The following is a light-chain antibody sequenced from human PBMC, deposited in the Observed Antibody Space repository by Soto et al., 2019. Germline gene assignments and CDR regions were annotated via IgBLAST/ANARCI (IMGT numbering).Light chain of an antibody. Sequence: QSVLTQPASVSGSPGQSITISCTGTSSDVGGYNYVSWYQQHPGKAPKLIIFEVSNRPSGVSNRFSGSKSGNTASLTISGLQAEDEADYYCSSYISDTARVFGTGTKVTVL. V-gene: IGLV2-14*01. CDR1: SSDVGGYNY. J-gene: IGLJ1*01. CDR3: SSYISDTARV. CDR2: EVS.